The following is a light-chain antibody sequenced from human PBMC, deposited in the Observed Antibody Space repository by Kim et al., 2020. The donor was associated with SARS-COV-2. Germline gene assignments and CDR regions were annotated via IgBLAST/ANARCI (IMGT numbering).Light chain of an antibody. CDR2: GAS. CDR3: QQYGDSPTWT. CDR1: QSITSSY. J-gene: IGKJ1*01. V-gene: IGKV3-20*01. Sequence: PGERATSSCRASQSITSSYLAWYQQKPGQAPRLLIYGASSRATGIPDRFSGSGSGTDYTLTISRLEPEDFAVYYCQQYGDSPTWTFGQGTKVDIK.